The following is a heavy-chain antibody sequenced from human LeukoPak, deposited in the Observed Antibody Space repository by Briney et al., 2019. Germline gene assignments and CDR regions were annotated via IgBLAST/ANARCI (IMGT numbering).Heavy chain of an antibody. V-gene: IGHV3-23*01. CDR3: ASYYDSSATTAFDI. CDR2: SGSGGST. D-gene: IGHD3-22*01. J-gene: IGHJ3*02. Sequence: SGSGGSTYYADSVKGRFTISRDNSKNTLYLQMNSLRAEDTAVYYCASYYDSSATTAFDIWGQGTMVTVPS.